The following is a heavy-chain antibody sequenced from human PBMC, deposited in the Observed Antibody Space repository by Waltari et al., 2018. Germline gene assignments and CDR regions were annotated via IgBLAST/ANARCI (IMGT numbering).Heavy chain of an antibody. CDR3: ARRGEQYVWGSYRLDP. J-gene: IGHJ5*02. CDR1: GFLFNNYG. Sequence: EVQLVESGGGVVRPGGSLRLSCAASGFLFNNYGMSWVRQVPGKGVEGVSGIDWNGGRTGYADSVEGRFTISRDNAKDSLLLQMNTLRAEDTALYHCARRGEQYVWGSYRLDPWGQGTLVTVSS. V-gene: IGHV3-20*01. CDR2: IDWNGGRT. D-gene: IGHD3-16*02.